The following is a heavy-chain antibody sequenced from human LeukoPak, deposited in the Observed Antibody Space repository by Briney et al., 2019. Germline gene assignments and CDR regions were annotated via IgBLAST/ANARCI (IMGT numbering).Heavy chain of an antibody. CDR2: INPSGGST. J-gene: IGHJ3*02. CDR1: GYTFTSYY. D-gene: IGHD3-22*01. V-gene: IGHV1-46*01. Sequence: ASVKVSCKASGYTFTSYYMHWVRQAPGQGLEWMGIINPSGGSTSYAQKFQGRVTMTRDTSTSTVYMELSSLRSEDTAVYYCAREGPDYYDSSGSIGPAFDIWGQGTMVTVSS. CDR3: AREGPDYYDSSGSIGPAFDI.